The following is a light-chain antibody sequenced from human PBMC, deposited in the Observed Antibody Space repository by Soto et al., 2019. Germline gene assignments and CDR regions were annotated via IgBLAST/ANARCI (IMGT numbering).Light chain of an antibody. CDR3: QQYNGYRWT. CDR2: WAT. CDR1: QSISSY. V-gene: IGKV1-5*03. Sequence: DIQLTQSPSFLSASVGDRVTITCRASQSISSYLAWYQQKPGQPPRLLIYWATSRDSGVPDRFSGSGSGTEFTLTIRSLQPDDSATYYCQQYNGYRWTFGQGTKVDIK. J-gene: IGKJ1*01.